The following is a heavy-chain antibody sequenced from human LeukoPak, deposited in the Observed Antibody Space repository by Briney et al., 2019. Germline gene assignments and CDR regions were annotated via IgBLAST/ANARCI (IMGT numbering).Heavy chain of an antibody. CDR3: AGPTRLRGAYCSTNF. CDR1: GFAFSDYH. CDR2: ISSSSDYT. Sequence: GGSLRLSCAASGFAFSDYHMSCIRQAPGKGLEWVSYISSSSDYTNYADSVRGRFTISRDNAKKSMYLQMNSLRAEDTAVYYYAGPTRLRGAYCSTNFWGQGTLVTVSS. J-gene: IGHJ4*02. D-gene: IGHD2-2*01. V-gene: IGHV3-11*03.